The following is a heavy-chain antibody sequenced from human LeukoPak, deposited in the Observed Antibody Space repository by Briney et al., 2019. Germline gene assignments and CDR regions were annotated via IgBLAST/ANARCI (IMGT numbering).Heavy chain of an antibody. CDR3: ATAGIGSYDAFDI. J-gene: IGHJ3*02. Sequence: ASVKVSCKVSGYTLTELSMHWVRQAPGKGLEWMGGFDPEDGETIYAQKFQGRVTMTEDTSTDTAYTELSSLRSEDTAVYYCATAGIGSYDAFDIWGQGTMVTVSS. CDR1: GYTLTELS. D-gene: IGHD6-13*01. CDR2: FDPEDGET. V-gene: IGHV1-24*01.